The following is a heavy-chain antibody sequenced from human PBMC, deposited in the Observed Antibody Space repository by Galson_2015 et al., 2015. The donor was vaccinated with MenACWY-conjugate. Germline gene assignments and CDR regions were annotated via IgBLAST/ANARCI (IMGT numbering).Heavy chain of an antibody. CDR2: IIPIFGTA. V-gene: IGHV1-69*13. Sequence: SVKVSCKASGGTFSSYAISWVRQAPGQGLEWMGGIIPIFGTANYAQKFQGRVTITADESTCTAYMELSSLRSEDTAVYYCASGRELLANFDYWGQGTLVTVSS. D-gene: IGHD1-26*01. CDR1: GGTFSSYA. J-gene: IGHJ4*02. CDR3: ASGRELLANFDY.